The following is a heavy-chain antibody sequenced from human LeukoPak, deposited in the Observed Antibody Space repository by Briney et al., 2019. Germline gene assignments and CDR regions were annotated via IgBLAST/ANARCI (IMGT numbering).Heavy chain of an antibody. D-gene: IGHD6-6*01. V-gene: IGHV1-18*01. CDR1: GYTFTSYG. J-gene: IGHJ4*02. Sequence: ASVKVSCKASGYTFTSYGISWVRQAPGQGLEWMGWISAYNGNTNYAQKLQGRVTTTTDTSTSTAYMELRSLRSDDTAVYYCARASIAARAYDYWGQGTLVTVSS. CDR2: ISAYNGNT. CDR3: ARASIAARAYDY.